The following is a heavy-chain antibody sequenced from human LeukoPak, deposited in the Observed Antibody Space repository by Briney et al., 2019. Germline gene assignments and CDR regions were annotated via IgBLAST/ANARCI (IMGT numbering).Heavy chain of an antibody. CDR3: AKSTTVTQRGYFDY. Sequence: PGRSLSLSCTASGFTFSSYGMHWVRQAPAKGLEWVAIISYDGSNNYYADSVKGRFTISRDNSKNTLYLQMNSLGAEDTAVYYCAKSTTVTQRGYFDYWGQGTLVTVSS. J-gene: IGHJ4*02. D-gene: IGHD4-17*01. CDR2: ISYDGSNN. CDR1: GFTFSSYG. V-gene: IGHV3-30*18.